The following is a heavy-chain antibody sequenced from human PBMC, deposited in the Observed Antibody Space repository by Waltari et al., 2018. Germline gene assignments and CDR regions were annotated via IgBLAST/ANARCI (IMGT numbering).Heavy chain of an antibody. CDR3: VRGGGVLDY. V-gene: IGHV3-7*01. CDR1: GFSFRTFW. D-gene: IGHD3-16*01. Sequence: EVQLVESGGGLVQPGGSLRLSCAASGFSFRTFWMSWARQAPGKGLEWLGNRRAEGGEGYYVDSVRGRVTISRDNAKNSLFLQMNGLGVEDTAVYYCVRGGGVLDYWGQGTLVTVSS. J-gene: IGHJ4*02. CDR2: RRAEGGEG.